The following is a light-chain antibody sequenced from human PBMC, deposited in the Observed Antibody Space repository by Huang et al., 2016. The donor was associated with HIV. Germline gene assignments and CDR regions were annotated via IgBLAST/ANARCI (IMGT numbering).Light chain of an antibody. Sequence: EIVMTQSPATLSVSPGERATLSCRARRNIGDNLTWYQHKPGQAPRLLIYGASTRATGIPPRFSGSGSGTEFTLTISGLESEDFAVYYCQQFNNWPPRFTFGPGTTVDVK. CDR3: QQFNNWPPRFT. CDR2: GAS. V-gene: IGKV3-15*01. CDR1: RNIGDN. J-gene: IGKJ3*01.